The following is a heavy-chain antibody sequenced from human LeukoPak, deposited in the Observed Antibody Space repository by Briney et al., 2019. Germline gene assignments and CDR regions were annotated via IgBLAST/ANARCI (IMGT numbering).Heavy chain of an antibody. Sequence: GGSLRLSRAASGFTFSSYWMHWVRQAPGKGLVWVSRINSDGSSTNYADSVKGRFTISRDNAKNTLYLQMNSLRAEDTAVYYCARAYYDILTGYPEVDYWGQGTLVTVSS. V-gene: IGHV3-74*01. CDR2: INSDGSST. CDR3: ARAYYDILTGYPEVDY. J-gene: IGHJ4*02. CDR1: GFTFSSYW. D-gene: IGHD3-9*01.